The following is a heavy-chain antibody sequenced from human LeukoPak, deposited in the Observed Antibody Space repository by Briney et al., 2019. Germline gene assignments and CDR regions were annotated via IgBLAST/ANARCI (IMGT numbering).Heavy chain of an antibody. V-gene: IGHV3-23*01. CDR1: GFTFSSYA. D-gene: IGHD1-26*01. CDR2: ISGSGGST. J-gene: IGHJ4*02. CDR3: AKDRVGVGATLYFDY. Sequence: GGSLRLSCAASGFTFSSYAMSWVRQAPGKGLEWVSAISGSGGSTYYADSVKGRFAISRDNSKNTLYLQMNSLRAEDTAVYYCAKDRVGVGATLYFDYWGQGTLVTVSS.